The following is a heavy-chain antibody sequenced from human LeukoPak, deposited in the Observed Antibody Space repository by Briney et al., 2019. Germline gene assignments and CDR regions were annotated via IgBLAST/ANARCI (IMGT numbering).Heavy chain of an antibody. Sequence: SETLSLTCTVSGDSISSGDYYWSWSRQPAGKGLEWIGRIYTSGSTNYNPSLKSRVTISVDTSKNQFSLKLTSVTAADTAVYYCARGPYKYDGSGAFDIWGQGTKVTVSS. CDR1: GDSISSGDYY. D-gene: IGHD3-22*01. CDR3: ARGPYKYDGSGAFDI. V-gene: IGHV4-61*02. J-gene: IGHJ3*02. CDR2: IYTSGST.